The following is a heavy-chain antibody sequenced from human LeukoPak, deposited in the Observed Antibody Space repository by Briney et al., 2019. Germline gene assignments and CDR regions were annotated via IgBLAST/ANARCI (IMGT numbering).Heavy chain of an antibody. CDR2: ISSSSTYT. Sequence: KTGGSLRLSCAASGFTFSTYIMNWVRQAPGKGLEWVSSISSSSTYTHYADSVKGRFTISRDNAKNSLYLQMNSLRAEDTAVYYCARGVGANGPSPFDYWGQGTLVTVSS. CDR3: ARGVGANGPSPFDY. D-gene: IGHD1-26*01. J-gene: IGHJ4*02. CDR1: GFTFSTYI. V-gene: IGHV3-21*01.